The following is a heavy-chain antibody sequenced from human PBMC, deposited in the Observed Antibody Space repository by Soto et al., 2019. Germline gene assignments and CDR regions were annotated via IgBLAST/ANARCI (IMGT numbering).Heavy chain of an antibody. CDR2: IIPLFGTI. Sequence: QVQLVQTGAEVKKPGSSVKVSCKASGGTFSSYTISWVRQAPGQGLEWVGGIIPLFGTINYAQEFQGRLTIAADTSTSTAYMELTSLGTDDTAVYYCARKVASSDDAFDIWGQRTMVTVSS. CDR3: ARKVASSDDAFDI. V-gene: IGHV1-69*06. J-gene: IGHJ3*02. CDR1: GGTFSSYT.